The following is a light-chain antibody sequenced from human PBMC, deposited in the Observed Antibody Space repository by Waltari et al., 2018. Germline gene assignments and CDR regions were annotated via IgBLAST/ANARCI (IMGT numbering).Light chain of an antibody. V-gene: IGLV2-14*01. CDR2: EVS. CDR3: SSYTSSSTPV. CDR1: SSDVGGYNY. J-gene: IGLJ2*01. Sequence: QSALTQPASVSGSPGQSITISCTGTSSDVGGYNYVSWYQQHPGKAPNLMIYEVSNRPSGVSNRLSGSKSGNTASLTISGLQAEDEADYYCSSYTSSSTPVFGGGTKLTVL.